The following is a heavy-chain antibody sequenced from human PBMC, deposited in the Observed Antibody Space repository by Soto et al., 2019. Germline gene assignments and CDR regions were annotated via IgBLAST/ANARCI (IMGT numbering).Heavy chain of an antibody. D-gene: IGHD6-13*01. V-gene: IGHV1-46*01. J-gene: IGHJ4*02. Sequence: GASVKVSCKASGYTFTSSYMHWVRQAPGQGLEWMGIINPSGGSTSYAQKFQGRVTMTRDTSTSTVYMELSSLRSDDTAVYYCARTSAWQQLVQTTADYWGQGTLVTVSS. CDR3: ARTSAWQQLVQTTADY. CDR1: GYTFTSSY. CDR2: INPSGGST.